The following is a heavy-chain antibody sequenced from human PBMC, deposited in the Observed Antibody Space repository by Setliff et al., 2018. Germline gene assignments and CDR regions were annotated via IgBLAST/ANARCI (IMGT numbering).Heavy chain of an antibody. CDR1: GGSISSYY. V-gene: IGHV4-59*01. Sequence: SETLSLTCTVSGGSISSYYWNWIRQPPGKGLEWIGYIHYSGSPNYHPSLKSRVSTSVDTSQNQISLKLSSVTAADTAVYYCARTMYSSSWYGAFDIWGQGTMVTVS. CDR2: IHYSGSP. J-gene: IGHJ3*02. CDR3: ARTMYSSSWYGAFDI. D-gene: IGHD6-13*01.